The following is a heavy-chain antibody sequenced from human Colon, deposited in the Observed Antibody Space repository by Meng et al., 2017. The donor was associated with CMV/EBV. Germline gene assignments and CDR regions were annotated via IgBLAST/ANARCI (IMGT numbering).Heavy chain of an antibody. D-gene: IGHD4-17*01. J-gene: IGHJ6*02. CDR1: GHSLNSYD. Sequence: ASVKVSCKASGHSLNSYDINWVRQATGQGLEWMGWVNPNSGNAGYAQNFQGRVTMTRDTSTNTAYMELRSLRSEDTAVYYCATANDYGDYVKGDYGMDVWGQGTTVTVSS. V-gene: IGHV1-8*01. CDR3: ATANDYGDYVKGDYGMDV. CDR2: VNPNSGNA.